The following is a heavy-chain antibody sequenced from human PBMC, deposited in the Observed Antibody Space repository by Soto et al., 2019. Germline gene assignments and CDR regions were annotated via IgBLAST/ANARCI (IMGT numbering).Heavy chain of an antibody. CDR1: GDTFSSFT. J-gene: IGHJ6*02. Sequence: QVQLVQSGAEVKKPGSSVKVSCTASGDTFSSFTISWLRQAPGQGLEWMGGIIPVFGTTDYEQRFQGRVTITADGSTSTAYMELSSLRSADTAVYYCATSSPYILLRANMYYYAMDVWGQGTTVTVSS. V-gene: IGHV1-69*01. CDR3: ATSSPYILLRANMYYYAMDV. D-gene: IGHD3-16*01. CDR2: IIPVFGTT.